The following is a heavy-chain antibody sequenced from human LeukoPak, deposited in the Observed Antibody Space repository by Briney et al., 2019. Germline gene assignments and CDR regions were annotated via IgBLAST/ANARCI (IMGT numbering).Heavy chain of an antibody. D-gene: IGHD3-10*01. CDR1: GFTFSSYA. J-gene: IGHJ4*02. Sequence: PGVSLRLSCAASGFTFSSYAMSWVRQAPGKGLEWVSAISGSGGSTYYADSVKGRFTISRDNSKNTVYLQMNSLRAEDTAVYHCARFVGSDYTGSFDLWGQGTPVTVSS. CDR2: ISGSGGST. CDR3: ARFVGSDYTGSFDL. V-gene: IGHV3-23*01.